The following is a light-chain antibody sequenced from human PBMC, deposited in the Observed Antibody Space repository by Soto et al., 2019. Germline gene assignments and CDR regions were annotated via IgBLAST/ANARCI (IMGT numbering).Light chain of an antibody. V-gene: IGLV4-69*01. Sequence: QPVLTQSPSASASLGASVKLTCTLSSGHSNYAIAWHQQQPGKGPRYLMRLHNDGSHTKGDGIPDRFSGSSSGAERYLTISSLQSEDEADYYCQTWGTGFWVFGGGTKVTVL. CDR3: QTWGTGFWV. CDR1: SGHSNYA. J-gene: IGLJ3*02. CDR2: LHNDGSH.